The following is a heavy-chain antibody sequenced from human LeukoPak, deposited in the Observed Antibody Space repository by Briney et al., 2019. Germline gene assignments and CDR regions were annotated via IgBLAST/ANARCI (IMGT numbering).Heavy chain of an antibody. CDR1: GLSISSYA. D-gene: IGHD6-19*01. V-gene: IGHV3-30*04. Sequence: PGPTLRHSCAATGLSISSYAMQWVRQAPGKGLEWVAVISYDGSNKYYADSVKGRFTISRDNSKNTLYLQMNSLRAEDTAVYYCARDKQWLVRPGYYYYGMDVWGKGTTVTVSS. J-gene: IGHJ6*04. CDR3: ARDKQWLVRPGYYYYGMDV. CDR2: ISYDGSNK.